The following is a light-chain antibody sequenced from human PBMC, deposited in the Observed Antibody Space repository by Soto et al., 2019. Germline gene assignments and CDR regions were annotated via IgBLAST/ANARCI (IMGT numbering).Light chain of an antibody. CDR2: EVS. CDR3: CSYAGSSTFPYV. V-gene: IGLV2-23*02. J-gene: IGLJ1*01. CDR1: SSDVGSYNL. Sequence: SALPQPASVSGSPGQSITISCTGTSSDVGSYNLVSWYQHHPGKAPKLMIYEVSKRPSGVSNRFSGSKSGNTASLTISGLQAEDEADYYCCSYAGSSTFPYVFGTGTKVTVL.